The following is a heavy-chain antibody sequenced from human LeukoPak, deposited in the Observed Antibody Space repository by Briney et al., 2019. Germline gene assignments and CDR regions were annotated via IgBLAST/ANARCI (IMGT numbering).Heavy chain of an antibody. CDR3: ARDAGGNTVPAAIYDY. J-gene: IGHJ4*02. V-gene: IGHV7-4-1*02. CDR2: INTKTGNP. CDR1: GYTFIDYN. D-gene: IGHD2-2*01. Sequence: GASVKVSCKASGYTFIDYNINWVRQAPGRGLEWMGWINTKTGNPTYAQDFTGRLDFSLDTSVSTAYLQINNLKAEDTAVYYCARDAGGNTVPAAIYDYWGQGTLVTVSS.